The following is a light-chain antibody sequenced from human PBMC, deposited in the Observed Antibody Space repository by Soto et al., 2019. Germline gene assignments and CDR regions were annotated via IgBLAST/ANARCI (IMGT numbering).Light chain of an antibody. Sequence: DIQMTQSPSSLSASVGDRVTITCRASQSLSSRLTWYQQKPGEAPKLLIYETSNLLSGVPSRFSGSGSDTDFTLTINSLQSEDFATYYCQQSFSPPYTFGQGTKLDIK. CDR1: QSLSSR. V-gene: IGKV1-39*01. J-gene: IGKJ2*01. CDR3: QQSFSPPYT. CDR2: ETS.